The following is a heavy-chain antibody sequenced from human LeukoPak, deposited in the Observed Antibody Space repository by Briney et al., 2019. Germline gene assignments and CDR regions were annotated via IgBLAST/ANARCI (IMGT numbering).Heavy chain of an antibody. CDR2: ISGSGGST. CDR3: AKDRRIAARGGGYYFDY. Sequence: GGSLRLSCAASGFTFSGYAMSWVRQAPGKGLEWVSAISGSGGSTYYADSVKGRFTISRDNSKNTLYLQMNSLRAEDTAVYYCAKDRRIAARGGGYYFDYWGQGTLVTVSS. V-gene: IGHV3-23*01. CDR1: GFTFSGYA. D-gene: IGHD6-6*01. J-gene: IGHJ4*02.